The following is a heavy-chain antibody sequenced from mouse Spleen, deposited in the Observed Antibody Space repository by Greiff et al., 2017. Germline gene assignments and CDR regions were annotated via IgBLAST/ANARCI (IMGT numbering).Heavy chain of an antibody. CDR3: ARAVRAMDY. J-gene: IGHJ4*01. Sequence: QVQLKQSGAELVKPGASVKLSCKASGYTFTSYWMQWVKQRPGQGLEWIGEIDPSDSYTNYNQKFKGKATLTVDTSSSTAYMQLSSLTSEDSAVYYCARAVRAMDYWGQGTSVTVSS. CDR2: IDPSDSYT. V-gene: IGHV1-50*01. CDR1: GYTFTSYW.